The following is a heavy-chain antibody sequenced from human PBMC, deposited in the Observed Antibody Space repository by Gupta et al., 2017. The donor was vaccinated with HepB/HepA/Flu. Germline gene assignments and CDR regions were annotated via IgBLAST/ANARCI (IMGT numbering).Heavy chain of an antibody. D-gene: IGHD3-10*01. Sequence: ELQLVESGGGLVQPGGSLRLSCAASAFSFSDYDMNWVRQAPGKGLEWVSYISNSASTIHYADSVKGRFTISRDNARNSVHLQMNNMRVEDTAVYYCARDKGGSGSADYFYYGMDVWGQGTTVTVS. V-gene: IGHV3-48*03. CDR1: AFSFSDYD. J-gene: IGHJ6*02. CDR3: ARDKGGSGSADYFYYGMDV. CDR2: ISNSASTI.